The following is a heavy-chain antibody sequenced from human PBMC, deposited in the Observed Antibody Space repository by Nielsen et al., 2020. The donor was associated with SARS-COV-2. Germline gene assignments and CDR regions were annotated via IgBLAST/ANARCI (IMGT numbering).Heavy chain of an antibody. Sequence: GGSLRLSCAASGFTFSSYSMNWVRQAPGKGLEWVSSISSSSSYIYYADSVKGRFTISRDNAKNSLYLQMNSLRAEDTAVYYCARALWGEGFDPWGQGTLVTVSS. J-gene: IGHJ5*02. CDR3: ARALWGEGFDP. CDR1: GFTFSSYS. CDR2: ISSSSSYI. V-gene: IGHV3-21*01. D-gene: IGHD3-16*01.